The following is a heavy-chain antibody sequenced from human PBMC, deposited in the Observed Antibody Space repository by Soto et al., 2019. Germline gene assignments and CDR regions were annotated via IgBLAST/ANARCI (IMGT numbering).Heavy chain of an antibody. V-gene: IGHV4-31*03. CDR1: GGSISSGGYY. CDR2: IYYSGST. D-gene: IGHD6-19*01. CDR3: ARDWGSSGWPN. J-gene: IGHJ4*02. Sequence: PSETLSLTCTVSGGSISSGGYYWSWIRQHPGKGLEWIGYIYYSGSTYYNPSLKSRLAMSLDTSKNQFSLRLTSVTAADTAVYFCARDWGSSGWPNWGQGTLVTVSS.